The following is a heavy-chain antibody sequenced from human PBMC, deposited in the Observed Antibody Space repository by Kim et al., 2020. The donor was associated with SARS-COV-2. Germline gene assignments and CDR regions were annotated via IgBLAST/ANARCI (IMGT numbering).Heavy chain of an antibody. CDR3: ARGELSIDY. CDR2: SEK. Sequence: SEKDCADSAKGRVTSSRDNSKNTLYLQMNSLRAEDTAVYDCARGELSIDYWGQGTLFTVSS. J-gene: IGHJ4*02. D-gene: IGHD1-7*01. V-gene: IGHV3-30*01.